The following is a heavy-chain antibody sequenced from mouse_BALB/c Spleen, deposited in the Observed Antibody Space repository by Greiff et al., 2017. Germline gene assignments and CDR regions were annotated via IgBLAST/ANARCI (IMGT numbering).Heavy chain of an antibody. J-gene: IGHJ3*01. CDR3: ARSWITTAWFAY. Sequence: EVKLMESGGGLVQPGGSRKLSCAASGFTFSSFGMHWVRQAPEKGLEWVAYISSGSSTIYYADTVKGRFTISRDNPKNTLFLQMTSLRSEDTALYYCARSWITTAWFAYWGQGTLVTVSA. D-gene: IGHD2-4*01. CDR2: ISSGSSTI. CDR1: GFTFSSFG. V-gene: IGHV5-17*02.